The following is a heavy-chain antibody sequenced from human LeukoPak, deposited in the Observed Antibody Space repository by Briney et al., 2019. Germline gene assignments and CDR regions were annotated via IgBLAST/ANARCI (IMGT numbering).Heavy chain of an antibody. J-gene: IGHJ4*02. Sequence: GASVKVSCKASGYSFTNYGISWVRQAPGQGLEWMGWISAYNGYTHFAQKFQGRVTMTTDTSTSTAYMELRSLRSDDTAVYYCARDADSSGWYYYFDYWGQGTLVTVSS. V-gene: IGHV1-18*01. CDR3: ARDADSSGWYYYFDY. CDR2: ISAYNGYT. CDR1: GYSFTNYG. D-gene: IGHD6-19*01.